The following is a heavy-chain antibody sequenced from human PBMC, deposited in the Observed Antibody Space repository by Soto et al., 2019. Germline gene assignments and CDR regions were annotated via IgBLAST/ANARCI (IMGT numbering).Heavy chain of an antibody. CDR2: ISWKDDK. J-gene: IGHJ4*02. Sequence: SVPTLVNPTQTLTLTCTFSGFSLSTSGAGVGWIRQPAGKALEWLALISWKDDKRYNPGLKSRLSITKETSKSQVVLTMNNADPVDTATYFCAQRYGGNFYRWYFDLWGQ. CDR3: AQRYGGNFYRWYFDL. CDR1: GFSLSTSGAG. D-gene: IGHD4-17*01. V-gene: IGHV2-5*01.